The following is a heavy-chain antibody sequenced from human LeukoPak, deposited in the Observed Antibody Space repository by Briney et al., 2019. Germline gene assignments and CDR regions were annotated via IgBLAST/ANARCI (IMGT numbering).Heavy chain of an antibody. Sequence: GGSLRLSCAASGFTFSIYDMHWVRQPTGKGLEWVSANGTAGDTYYPDSVKGRFTISGDDAKNSLYLQMNSLRAGDTAVYYCAREDASGFDLWGRGTLVTVSS. CDR3: AREDASGFDL. CDR2: NGTAGDT. V-gene: IGHV3-13*01. CDR1: GFTFSIYD. D-gene: IGHD3-10*01. J-gene: IGHJ2*01.